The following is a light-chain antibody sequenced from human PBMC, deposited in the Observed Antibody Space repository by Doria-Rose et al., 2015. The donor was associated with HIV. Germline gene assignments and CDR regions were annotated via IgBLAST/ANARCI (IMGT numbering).Light chain of an antibody. CDR2: WVS. CDR1: QSLLYTSKNY. J-gene: IGKJ3*01. V-gene: IGKV4-1*01. Sequence: TQSPESLGMSLGERATLNCKSNQSLLYTSKNYLAWYQQKPGQPPKLLIYWVSTRQSGVTARFSGSGSGTDFTLTISSLEAEDVAVYYCQQYYDTPSFGPGTTVDIK. CDR3: QQYYDTPS.